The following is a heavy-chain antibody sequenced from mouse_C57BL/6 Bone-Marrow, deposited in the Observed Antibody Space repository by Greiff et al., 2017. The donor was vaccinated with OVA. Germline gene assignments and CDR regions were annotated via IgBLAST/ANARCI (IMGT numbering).Heavy chain of an antibody. J-gene: IGHJ4*01. CDR3: ARGRYYYAMDY. V-gene: IGHV5-6*01. CDR1: GFTFSSYG. CDR2: ISSGGSYT. Sequence: EVQLVESGGDLVKPGGSLKLSCAASGFTFSSYGMSWVRQTPDKRLEWVATISSGGSYTYYPDSVKGRITISRDNAKNTLYLQMSSLKSEDTAMYYCARGRYYYAMDYWGQGTSVTVSS.